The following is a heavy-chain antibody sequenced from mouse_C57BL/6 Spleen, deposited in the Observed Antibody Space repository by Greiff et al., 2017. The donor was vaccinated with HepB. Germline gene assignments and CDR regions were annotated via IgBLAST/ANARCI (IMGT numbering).Heavy chain of an antibody. Sequence: VKLQQPGAELVMPGASVKLSCKASGYTFTSYWMHWVKQRPGQGLEWIGEIDPSDSYTNYNQKFKGKSTLTVDKSSSTAYMQLSSLTSEDSAVYYCARRGESYYAMDYWGQGTSVTVSS. CDR3: ARRGESYYAMDY. CDR2: IDPSDSYT. J-gene: IGHJ4*01. CDR1: GYTFTSYW. V-gene: IGHV1-69*01.